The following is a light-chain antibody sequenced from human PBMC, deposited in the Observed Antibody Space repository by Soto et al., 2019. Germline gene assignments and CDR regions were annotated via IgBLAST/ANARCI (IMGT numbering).Light chain of an antibody. V-gene: IGKV1-39*01. Sequence: DIQMSQSPSSLSASVGDRVTISCRASQTIKNSLNWYQQKPGGAPNLLIYSASSLHIGVPSRFSGSKSGPEFTLTITGLQPEDFATYYCQQFYSGPVTFGQGTRLEI. CDR2: SAS. CDR1: QTIKNS. CDR3: QQFYSGPVT. J-gene: IGKJ5*01.